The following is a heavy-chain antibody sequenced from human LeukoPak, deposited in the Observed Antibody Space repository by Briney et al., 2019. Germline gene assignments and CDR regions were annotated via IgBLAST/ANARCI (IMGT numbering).Heavy chain of an antibody. CDR2: IYTSGST. CDR3: ARHVTYYYDSSGGNWFDP. J-gene: IGHJ5*02. Sequence: SETLSLTCTVSSGSISSYYWSWIRRPPGKGLEWIGYIYTSGSTNYNPSLKSRVTISVDTSKNQFSLKLSSVTAADTAVYYCARHVTYYYDSSGGNWFDPWGQGTLVTVSS. V-gene: IGHV4-4*09. D-gene: IGHD3-22*01. CDR1: SGSISSYY.